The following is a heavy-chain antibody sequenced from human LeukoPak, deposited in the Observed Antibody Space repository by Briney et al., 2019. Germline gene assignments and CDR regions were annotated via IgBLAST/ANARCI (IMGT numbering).Heavy chain of an antibody. D-gene: IGHD3-22*01. Sequence: GGSLRLSCAASGFTFSDYWIHWVRQAPGKGLVWVSRINTDGSITNYADSVKGRFSISRDNAKNTLYLQMSSLRAEDTAVYYCARRPYSDTSGRLSDVWGQGTTVTVSS. CDR2: INTDGSIT. V-gene: IGHV3-74*01. J-gene: IGHJ6*02. CDR3: ARRPYSDTSGRLSDV. CDR1: GFTFSDYW.